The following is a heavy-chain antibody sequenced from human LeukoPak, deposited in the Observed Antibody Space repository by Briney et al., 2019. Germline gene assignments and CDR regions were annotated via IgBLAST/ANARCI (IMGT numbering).Heavy chain of an antibody. J-gene: IGHJ6*02. CDR2: IIPIRGIA. CDR1: GGTFSSYT. CDR3: ARDPSTSHYYYGMDV. V-gene: IGHV1-69*04. D-gene: IGHD2-2*01. Sequence: SVKVSCKASGGTFSSYTIIWVRQAPGQGLEWMGRIIPIRGIANYAQKFQGRVTIIADKSTSTAYMELSSLRSEDTAVYYCARDPSTSHYYYGMDVWGQGTTVTVSS.